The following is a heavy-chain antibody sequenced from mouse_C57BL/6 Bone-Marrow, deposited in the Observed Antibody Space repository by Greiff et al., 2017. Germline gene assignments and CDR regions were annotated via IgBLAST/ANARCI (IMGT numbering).Heavy chain of an antibody. CDR3: ERTAYYSNYDAMDY. CDR1: GYTFTSYW. J-gene: IGHJ4*01. D-gene: IGHD2-5*01. CDR2: IDPSDSYT. V-gene: IGHV1-69*01. Sequence: QVQLQQSGAELVMPGASVKLSCKASGYTFTSYWMHWVKQRPGQGLEWIGEIDPSDSYTNYNQKFKGKSTLTVDKSSSTAYMQLSSLTSEDSAVYYCERTAYYSNYDAMDYGGQGTSVTVSS.